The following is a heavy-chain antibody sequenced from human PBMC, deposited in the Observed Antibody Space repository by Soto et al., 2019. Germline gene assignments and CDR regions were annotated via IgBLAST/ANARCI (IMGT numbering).Heavy chain of an antibody. CDR1: GVTCRSYA. Sequence: PGGSLRLSCAASGVTCRSYAMSWVRQAPGKGLEWVSGISNSGGTTFYPDSVKGRFTISRDNSKNTLYLQMNSLRAEDTAVYYFAKNVWVITIFGVMDVWGHGTTVPVSS. V-gene: IGHV3-23*01. CDR2: ISNSGGTT. J-gene: IGHJ6*02. CDR3: AKNVWVITIFGVMDV. D-gene: IGHD3-9*01.